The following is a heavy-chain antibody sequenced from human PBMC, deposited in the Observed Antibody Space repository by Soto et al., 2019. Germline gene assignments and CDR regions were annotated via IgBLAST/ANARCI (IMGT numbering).Heavy chain of an antibody. D-gene: IGHD3-10*01. CDR3: ASTRPRVGGELFFDY. Sequence: ASVKVSCKASGYTFTSYAMHWVRQAPGQRLEWMGWINAGNGNTKYSQKFQGRVTITRDTSASTAYMELSSLRSEDTAVYYCASTRPRVGGELFFDYWGQGTLVTVSS. CDR1: GYTFTSYA. V-gene: IGHV1-3*01. CDR2: INAGNGNT. J-gene: IGHJ4*02.